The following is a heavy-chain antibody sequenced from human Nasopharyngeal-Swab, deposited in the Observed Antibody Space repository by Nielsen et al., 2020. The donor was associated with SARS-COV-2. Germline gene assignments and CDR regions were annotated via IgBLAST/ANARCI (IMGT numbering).Heavy chain of an antibody. CDR1: GFTFSGSA. D-gene: IGHD1-26*01. V-gene: IGHV3-73*01. Sequence: GGSLRLSCAASGFTFSGSAMHWVRQASGKGLEWVGRIRSKANSYATAYAASVKGRFTISRDDLKNTAYLQMNSLKTEDTAVYYCTRGGIVGPPELGMDVWGQGTTVTVSS. J-gene: IGHJ6*02. CDR3: TRGGIVGPPELGMDV. CDR2: IRSKANSYAT.